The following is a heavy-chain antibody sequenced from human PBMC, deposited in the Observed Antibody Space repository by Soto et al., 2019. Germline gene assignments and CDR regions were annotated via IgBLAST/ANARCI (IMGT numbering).Heavy chain of an antibody. CDR2: IIPILGIA. D-gene: IGHD6-19*01. V-gene: IGHV1-69*02. CDR1: GGTFSSYT. CDR3: ARVAVAGYSSGWLDY. Sequence: QVQLVQSGAEVKKPGSSVKVSCKASGGTFSSYTISWVRQAPGQGLEWMGRIIPILGIANYAQKSQGRVTITADKSTSTAYMELSSLRSEDTAVYYCARVAVAGYSSGWLDYWGQGTLVTVSS. J-gene: IGHJ4*02.